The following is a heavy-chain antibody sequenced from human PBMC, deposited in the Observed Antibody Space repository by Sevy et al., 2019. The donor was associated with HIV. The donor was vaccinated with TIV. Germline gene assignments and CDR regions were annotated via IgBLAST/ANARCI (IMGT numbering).Heavy chain of an antibody. Sequence: GGSLRLSCAASGFTISSNYLSWVRQVPGKGLEWVSVIYGNHSTYYADFEKGRFTISRDNSKNTLYLQMNSLRAEDTAIYYCARGEQWLSFNYWGQGTLVTVSS. J-gene: IGHJ4*02. V-gene: IGHV3-53*01. CDR3: ARGEQWLSFNY. CDR1: GFTISSNY. D-gene: IGHD6-19*01. CDR2: IYGNHST.